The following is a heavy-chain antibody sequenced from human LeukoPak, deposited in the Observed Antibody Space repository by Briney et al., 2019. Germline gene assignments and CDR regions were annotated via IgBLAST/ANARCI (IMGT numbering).Heavy chain of an antibody. Sequence: GGSLRLSCAASGFTFSNYNFYWVRQAPGKGLEWVSSISSTSSYIYYADSMKGRFTISRDNAKNTLYLQMNSLRSEDTAVYYCTRSMTAGSSLWGYWGQGSLVTVSS. CDR3: TRSMTAGSSLWGY. J-gene: IGHJ4*02. V-gene: IGHV3-21*01. D-gene: IGHD6-19*01. CDR2: ISSTSSYI. CDR1: GFTFSNYN.